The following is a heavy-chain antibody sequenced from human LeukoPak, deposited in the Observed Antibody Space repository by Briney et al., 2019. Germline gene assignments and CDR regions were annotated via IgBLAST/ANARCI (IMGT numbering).Heavy chain of an antibody. CDR1: RFTFSSYA. CDR3: AKLMFGRQIDY. Sequence: PGGSLRLSCAASRFTFSSYAMSWVRQAPGKGLEWVSTISGSGGSTYYADSVKGRFTISRDNSKNTLFLQMNSLRAEDTAVYYCAKLMFGRQIDYWGQGTLVTVSS. J-gene: IGHJ4*02. V-gene: IGHV3-23*01. D-gene: IGHD3-10*02. CDR2: ISGSGGST.